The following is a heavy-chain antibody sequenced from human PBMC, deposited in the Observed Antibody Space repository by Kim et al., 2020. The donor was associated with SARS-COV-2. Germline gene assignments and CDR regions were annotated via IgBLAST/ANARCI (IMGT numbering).Heavy chain of an antibody. J-gene: IGHJ4*02. V-gene: IGHV4-4*07. CDR2: SN. D-gene: IGHD6-25*01. Sequence: SNNYSPSLKSRVTMSVDASKQQFSLKVNSVTAADAAVYYCAREEAAQLDYWGQGILVTVSS. CDR3: AREEAAQLDY.